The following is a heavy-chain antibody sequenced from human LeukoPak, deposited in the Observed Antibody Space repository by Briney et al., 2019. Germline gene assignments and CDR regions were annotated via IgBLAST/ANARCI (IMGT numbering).Heavy chain of an antibody. CDR1: GGTFSSYA. V-gene: IGHV1-69*13. CDR3: ARDDQDLDSHAFDI. J-gene: IGHJ3*02. CDR2: IIPIFGTA. Sequence: ASVKVSCKASGGTFSSYAISWVRQAPGQGLEWMGGIIPIFGTANYAQKFQGRVTITADESTSTAYMELSSLRSEDTAVYYCARDDQDLDSHAFDIWGQGTMVTVSS.